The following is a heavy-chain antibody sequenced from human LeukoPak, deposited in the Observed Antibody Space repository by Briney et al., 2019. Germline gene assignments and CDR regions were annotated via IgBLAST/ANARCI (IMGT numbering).Heavy chain of an antibody. CDR3: TRRITIFGVDHDY. J-gene: IGHJ4*02. V-gene: IGHV3-23*01. D-gene: IGHD3-3*01. CDR1: GGSISSNN. Sequence: ETLSLTCAVSGGSISSNNWWSWVRRPPGKGLEWVSGISGSGDSTYYADSVKGRFTISRDDSKNTAYLQMNSLKTEDTAVYYCTRRITIFGVDHDYWGQGTLVTVSS. CDR2: ISGSGDST.